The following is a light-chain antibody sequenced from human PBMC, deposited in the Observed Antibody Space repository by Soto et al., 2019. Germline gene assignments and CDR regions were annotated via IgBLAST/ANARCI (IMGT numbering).Light chain of an antibody. CDR1: QGLNSA. J-gene: IGKJ4*01. CDR3: QQYRTYPT. Sequence: AIQLTQSPSSLSASIGDRVTITCRASQGLNSALAWYQQKPGKPPKLLIYYASTLESGVPSRFSGSGSGADFTLAISSLQPEDFATYFCQQYRTYPTFGGGTRWIS. CDR2: YAS. V-gene: IGKV1-13*02.